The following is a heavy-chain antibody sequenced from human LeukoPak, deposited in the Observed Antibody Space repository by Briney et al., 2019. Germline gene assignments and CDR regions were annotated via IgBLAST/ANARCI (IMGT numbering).Heavy chain of an antibody. CDR2: IYYSGST. J-gene: IGHJ5*02. CDR3: ARGQRYSSSWGVRWFDP. CDR1: GGSISSGGYY. Sequence: PSETLSLTCTVSGGSISSGGYYWSWIRQQPGKGLEWIGYIYYSGSTYYNPSLKSRVTISVDTSKNQFSLKLSSVTAADTAVYYCARGQRYSSSWGVRWFDPWGQGTLVTVSS. V-gene: IGHV4-31*03. D-gene: IGHD6-13*01.